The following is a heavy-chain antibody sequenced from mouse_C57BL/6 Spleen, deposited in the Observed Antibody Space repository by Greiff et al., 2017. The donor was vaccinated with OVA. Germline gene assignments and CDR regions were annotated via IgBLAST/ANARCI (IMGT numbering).Heavy chain of an antibody. CDR3: ARHAWDGYAMDY. J-gene: IGHJ4*01. Sequence: EVLLVESGGGLVQPGESLKLSCESNEYEFPSHDMSWVRKTPEKRLELVAAINSDGGSTYYPDTMERRFIISRDNTKKTLYQQMSSLRYEDTAFYYCARHAWDGYAMDYWGQGTSVTVSS. D-gene: IGHD4-1*01. CDR1: EYEFPSHD. V-gene: IGHV5-2*01. CDR2: INSDGGST.